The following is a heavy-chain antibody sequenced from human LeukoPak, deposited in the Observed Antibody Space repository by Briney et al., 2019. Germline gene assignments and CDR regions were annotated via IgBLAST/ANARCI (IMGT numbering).Heavy chain of an antibody. D-gene: IGHD6-19*01. J-gene: IGHJ6*02. CDR2: IIPILGIA. Sequence: GASVKVSCKASGGTFNSYAISWVRQAPGQGLEWMGRIIPILGIANHAQKFQGRVTITADKSTSTAYMELSSLRAEDTALYYCAKDKSVAGSYGMDVWGQGTTVTVSS. V-gene: IGHV1-69*04. CDR1: GGTFNSYA. CDR3: AKDKSVAGSYGMDV.